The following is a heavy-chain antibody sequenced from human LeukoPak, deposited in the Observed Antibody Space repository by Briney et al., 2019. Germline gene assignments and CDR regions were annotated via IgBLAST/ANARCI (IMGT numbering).Heavy chain of an antibody. CDR3: ARKSASGNYPLDY. D-gene: IGHD3-10*01. CDR1: GFAVSNNY. CDR2: ISADSATT. V-gene: IGHV3-53*01. J-gene: IGHJ4*02. Sequence: GGSLRLSCTASGFAVSNNYMSWVRQAPGKGLEWVSVISADSATTFYADSVKGRFTISRDNAKNTVFLQMSSLRAEDTALYYCARKSASGNYPLDYWGQGTLVTVSS.